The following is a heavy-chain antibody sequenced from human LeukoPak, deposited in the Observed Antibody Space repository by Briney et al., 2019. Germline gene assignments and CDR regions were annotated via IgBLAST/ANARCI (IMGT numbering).Heavy chain of an antibody. J-gene: IGHJ4*02. CDR3: ARGPPFDSSGYYFYYFDY. Sequence: KTSETLSLTCTVSGGSISSYYWSWIRQPPGKGLEWIGYIYYSGSTNYNPSLKSRVTISVDTSKNQFSLKLSSVTAADTAVYYCARGPPFDSSGYYFYYFDYWGQGTLVTVSS. V-gene: IGHV4-59*01. CDR2: IYYSGST. D-gene: IGHD3-22*01. CDR1: GGSISSYY.